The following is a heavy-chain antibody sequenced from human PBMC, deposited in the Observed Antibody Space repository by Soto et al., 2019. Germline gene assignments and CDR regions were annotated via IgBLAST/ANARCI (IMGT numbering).Heavy chain of an antibody. CDR3: ARDIAFDI. J-gene: IGHJ3*02. V-gene: IGHV1-3*01. Sequence: KFQGRVTITRDTSASTAYMELSSLRPEDTAVYYCARDIAFDIWGQGTMVTVSS.